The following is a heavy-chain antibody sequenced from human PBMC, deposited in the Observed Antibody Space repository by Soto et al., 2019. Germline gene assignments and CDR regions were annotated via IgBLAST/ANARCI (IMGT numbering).Heavy chain of an antibody. CDR3: ARGPSGDKIDY. CDR2: IYYSGTT. CDR1: GGSISSSSYY. J-gene: IGHJ4*02. Sequence: PSETLSLTCTVSGGSISSSSYYWGWIRQPPGKGLEWIGSIYYSGTTYSSPSLKGRVTISADTSETQFSLKLSSVSAADTAVYYCARGPSGDKIDYWGQGIQVTVSS. V-gene: IGHV4-39*07. D-gene: IGHD7-27*01.